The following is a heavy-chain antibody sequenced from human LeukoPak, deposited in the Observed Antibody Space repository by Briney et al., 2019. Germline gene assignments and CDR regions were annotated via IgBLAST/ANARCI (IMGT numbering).Heavy chain of an antibody. J-gene: IGHJ4*02. CDR2: INPSSGAI. Sequence: ASVKVSCKASGYTFTDYYMHWVRQAPGQGLEWMGWINPSSGAINYAHKFQGRVTMTRDTSITTASMELSRLRPDDTAVYYCARIDFWSGYCLDYWGQGTLVTVSS. V-gene: IGHV1-2*07. CDR3: ARIDFWSGYCLDY. D-gene: IGHD3-3*01. CDR1: GYTFTDYY.